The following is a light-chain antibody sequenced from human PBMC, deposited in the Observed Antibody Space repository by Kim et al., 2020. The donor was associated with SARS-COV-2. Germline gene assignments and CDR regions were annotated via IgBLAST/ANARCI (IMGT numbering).Light chain of an antibody. CDR1: SSDVGTYNF. J-gene: IGLJ1*01. V-gene: IGLV2-14*03. Sequence: QSNTISCTGASSDVGTYNFVSWYQQHPGNAPKLIIYDVINRPSGVSHRFSASKSGNTASLTISGLQADDEADYFCVSYTGSATLYVFGTGTKVTVL. CDR2: DVI. CDR3: VSYTGSATLYV.